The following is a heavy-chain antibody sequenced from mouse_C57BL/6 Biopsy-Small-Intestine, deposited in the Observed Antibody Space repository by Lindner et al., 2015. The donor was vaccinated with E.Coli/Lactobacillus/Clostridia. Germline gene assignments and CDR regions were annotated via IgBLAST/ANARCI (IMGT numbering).Heavy chain of an antibody. Sequence: VQLQEVWGGLVKPGGSLKLSCAASGFTFSDYGMRWVRQAPEKGLEWVAYISSGSSTIYYADTVKGRFTISRDNAKNTLFLQMTSLRSEDTAMYYCARGLYYYGSSPYYYAMDYWGQGTSVTVSS. J-gene: IGHJ4*01. V-gene: IGHV5-17*01. CDR1: GFTFSDYG. CDR3: ARGLYYYGSSPYYYAMDY. CDR2: ISSGSSTI. D-gene: IGHD1-1*01.